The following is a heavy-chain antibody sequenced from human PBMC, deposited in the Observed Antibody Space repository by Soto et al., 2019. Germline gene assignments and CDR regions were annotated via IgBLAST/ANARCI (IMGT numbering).Heavy chain of an antibody. Sequence: SETLSLTCTVSGGSISSGDYYWSWIRQPPGKGLEWIWYIYYSGSTYYNPSLKSRVTISVDTSKNQFSLKLSSVTAADTAVYYCARAQLHYYDFWSGYCDYWGQGTLVTVSS. V-gene: IGHV4-30-4*01. J-gene: IGHJ4*02. D-gene: IGHD3-3*01. CDR1: GGSISSGDYY. CDR2: IYYSGST. CDR3: ARAQLHYYDFWSGYCDY.